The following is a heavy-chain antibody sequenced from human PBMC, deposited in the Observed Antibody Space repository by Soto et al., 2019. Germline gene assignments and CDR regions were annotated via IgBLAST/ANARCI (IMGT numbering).Heavy chain of an antibody. CDR3: TTAMVTLGAFDI. V-gene: IGHV3-73*01. J-gene: IGHJ3*02. CDR1: GCTFSGSA. CDR2: IRSKANSYAT. D-gene: IGHD5-18*01. Sequence: GLLRLSCAASGCTFSGSAMHWVRQASGKGLEWVGRIRSKANSYATAYAASVKGRFTISRDDSKNTAYLQMNSLKTEDTAVYYCTTAMVTLGAFDIWGQGTMVTVSS.